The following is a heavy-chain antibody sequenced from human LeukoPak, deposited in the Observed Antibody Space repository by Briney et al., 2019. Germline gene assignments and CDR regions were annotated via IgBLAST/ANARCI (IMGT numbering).Heavy chain of an antibody. CDR3: AGSIAARPKSYYFDY. CDR1: GGSFSGYY. CDR2: INHSGST. J-gene: IGHJ4*02. D-gene: IGHD6-6*01. V-gene: IGHV4-34*01. Sequence: NPSETLSLTCAVYGGSFSGYYWSWIRQPPGKGLEWIGEINHSGSTNYNPSLKSRVTISVDTSKNQFSLKLSSVTAADTAVYYCAGSIAARPKSYYFDYWGQGTLVTVSS.